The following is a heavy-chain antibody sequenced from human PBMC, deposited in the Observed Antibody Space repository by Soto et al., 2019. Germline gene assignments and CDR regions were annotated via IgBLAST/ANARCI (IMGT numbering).Heavy chain of an antibody. CDR2: ISYDGSNN. D-gene: IGHD3-22*01. Sequence: GGSLRLSCAASGFTFSSYAMPWVRQAPGKGREWVAVISYDGSNNYYADSVKGRFTISRDNSKNTLYLQMNSLRAEDTAVYYCARDSVDSSGLYGCFDYWGQGTLVTVSS. J-gene: IGHJ4*02. CDR1: GFTFSSYA. CDR3: ARDSVDSSGLYGCFDY. V-gene: IGHV3-30-3*01.